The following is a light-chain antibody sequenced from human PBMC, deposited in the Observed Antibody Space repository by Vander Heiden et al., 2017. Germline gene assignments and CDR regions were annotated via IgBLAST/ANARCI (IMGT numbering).Light chain of an antibody. Sequence: DIQMTQSPSSLSASVGDRVTITCRASQSISSYLNWYQQKPGKAPKLLIYAASSLQSGVPSRCSGSGSGTDFTLTISSLQPEDFATYYCQQSYSTPRFTFGHGTKVDIK. CDR1: QSISSY. V-gene: IGKV1-39*01. CDR2: AAS. CDR3: QQSYSTPRFT. J-gene: IGKJ3*01.